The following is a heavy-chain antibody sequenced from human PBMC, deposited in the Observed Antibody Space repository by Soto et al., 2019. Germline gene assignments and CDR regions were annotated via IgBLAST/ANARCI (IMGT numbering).Heavy chain of an antibody. CDR3: ASYYVGYCSGGSCPPWDY. Sequence: QVQLVQSGAEVKKPGSSVKVSCKASGGTFSNYAISWVRQAPGQGLEWMGGIIPIFGTANYAQKFQGRVTITADESTSTAYMELSSLRSEDTAVYYCASYYVGYCSGGSCPPWDYWGRGTLVTVAS. J-gene: IGHJ4*02. CDR2: IIPIFGTA. D-gene: IGHD2-15*01. V-gene: IGHV1-69*01. CDR1: GGTFSNYA.